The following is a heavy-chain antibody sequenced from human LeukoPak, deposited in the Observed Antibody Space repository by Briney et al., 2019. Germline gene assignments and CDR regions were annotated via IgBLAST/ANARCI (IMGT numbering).Heavy chain of an antibody. CDR3: ASGGGWVFFN. CDR1: GFSISSYW. CDR2: VKQDGGEK. V-gene: IGHV3-7*01. D-gene: IGHD6-19*01. Sequence: PGGSLRLSCAASGFSISSYWMTWVRQRPGKGLEWVANVKQDGGEKFYVDSVKGRFTISRDNARNSQFLQMNSLRAEDTAVYYCASGGGWVFFNWGQGTLVTVSS. J-gene: IGHJ4*02.